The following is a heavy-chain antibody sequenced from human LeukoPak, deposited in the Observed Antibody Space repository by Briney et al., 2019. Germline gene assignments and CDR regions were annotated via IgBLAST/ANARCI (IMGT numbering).Heavy chain of an antibody. J-gene: IGHJ2*01. D-gene: IGHD6-13*01. V-gene: IGHV3-30*04. Sequence: GRSLRLSCAASGFTFSSYAMHWVRQAPGKGPEWVAVISYDGSNKYYADSVKGRFTISRDNSKNTLYLQMNSLRAEDTALYYCAKALGAAAGYWYFDLWGRGTLVTVSS. CDR3: AKALGAAAGYWYFDL. CDR2: ISYDGSNK. CDR1: GFTFSSYA.